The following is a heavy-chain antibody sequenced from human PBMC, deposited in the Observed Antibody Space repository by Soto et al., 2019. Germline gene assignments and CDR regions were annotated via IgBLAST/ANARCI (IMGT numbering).Heavy chain of an antibody. CDR3: ARGQYSSGPGYFDY. V-gene: IGHV3-33*01. CDR2: IWYDGSNK. CDR1: GFTFSSYG. Sequence: GGSLRLSCAASGFTFSSYGMHWVRQAPGKGLEWVAVIWYDGSNKYYADSVKGRFTISRDNSKNTLYLQMNSLRAEDTAVYYCARGQYSSGPGYFDYWGQGTLVTVSS. J-gene: IGHJ4*02. D-gene: IGHD6-19*01.